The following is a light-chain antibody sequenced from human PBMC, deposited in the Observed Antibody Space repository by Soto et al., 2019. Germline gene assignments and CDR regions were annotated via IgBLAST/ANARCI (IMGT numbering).Light chain of an antibody. CDR1: SSNIGTGYD. J-gene: IGLJ1*01. Sequence: SVLTQPPSVSGAPGQRVTISCTGSSSNIGTGYDVHWYQQLPGTAPKLLIYGNSNRPSGVPDRFSGSKSGTSASLAITGLQAEDEADYYFQSFDSSRFYVFGTATKV. V-gene: IGLV1-40*01. CDR3: QSFDSSRFYV. CDR2: GNS.